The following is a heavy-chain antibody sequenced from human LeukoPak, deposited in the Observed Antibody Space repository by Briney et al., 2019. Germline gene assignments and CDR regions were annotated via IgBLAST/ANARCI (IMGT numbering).Heavy chain of an antibody. Sequence: PSETLSLTCTVSGGSISSYYWSWIRQPPGKGLEWIGYIYYSGSTNYNPSLKSRVTISVDTSKNQFSLKLSSVTAADTAVYYCARLRPETAFDIWGQGTMVTVSS. J-gene: IGHJ3*02. CDR1: GGSISSYY. V-gene: IGHV4-59*08. D-gene: IGHD1-14*01. CDR3: ARLRPETAFDI. CDR2: IYYSGST.